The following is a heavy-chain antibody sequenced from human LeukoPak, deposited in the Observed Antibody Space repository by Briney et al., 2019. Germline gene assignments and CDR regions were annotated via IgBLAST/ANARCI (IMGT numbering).Heavy chain of an antibody. Sequence: GGSLRLSCEASGFTFSSYWMHWVRQAPGKGLVWVSRIKSDGSNTYYADSVKGRFTISRDNAKNTLYLQMNSLRAEDTAVYYCARMLQQQVKDEDYYMDVWGKGTTVTVSS. D-gene: IGHD6-13*01. CDR1: GFTFSSYW. V-gene: IGHV3-74*01. J-gene: IGHJ6*03. CDR2: IKSDGSNT. CDR3: ARMLQQQVKDEDYYMDV.